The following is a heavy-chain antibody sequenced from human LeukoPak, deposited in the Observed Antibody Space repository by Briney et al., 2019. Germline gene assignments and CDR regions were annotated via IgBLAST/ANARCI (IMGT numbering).Heavy chain of an antibody. CDR1: GFTFSSYA. V-gene: IGHV3-53*01. Sequence: PGGSLRLSCAASGFTFSSYAMSWSRQAPGKGLEWVSIIHSGGSTYYADSVKGRFTVSRDNSKSTLYLQMNRLRAEDTAVYYCARGEVIVPVDWGQGTLATVSS. CDR3: ARGEVIVPVD. CDR2: IHSGGST. D-gene: IGHD2-2*01. J-gene: IGHJ4*02.